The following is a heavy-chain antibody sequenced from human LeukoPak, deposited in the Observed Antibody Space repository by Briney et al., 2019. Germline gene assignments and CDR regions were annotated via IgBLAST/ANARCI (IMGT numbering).Heavy chain of an antibody. J-gene: IGHJ4*02. D-gene: IGHD6-13*01. CDR1: GYSFTTYW. Sequence: GESLKISCKGSGYSFTTYWIGWVRQMPGKGLEWMGIINPVDSETRYSPSFQGQATISEDKSITTAYLQWSSLKATDTAMYFCARIGTYAEFDYWGQGSLVTVSS. CDR2: INPVDSET. V-gene: IGHV5-51*01. CDR3: ARIGTYAEFDY.